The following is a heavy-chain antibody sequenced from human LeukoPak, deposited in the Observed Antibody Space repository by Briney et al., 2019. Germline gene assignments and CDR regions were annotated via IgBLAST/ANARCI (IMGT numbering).Heavy chain of an antibody. CDR3: ARERYTAYGNFDY. J-gene: IGHJ4*02. V-gene: IGHV1-2*02. CDR1: GYTFTNHP. CDR2: INPNSGDT. D-gene: IGHD5-12*01. Sequence: ASVKVSCKASGYTFTNHPMHWVRQAPGQGLEWMGWINPNSGDTNYVQKFQGRVTMTRDPSISTAYMELRGLRVDDTAVYYCARERYTAYGNFDYWGQGTQVTVSS.